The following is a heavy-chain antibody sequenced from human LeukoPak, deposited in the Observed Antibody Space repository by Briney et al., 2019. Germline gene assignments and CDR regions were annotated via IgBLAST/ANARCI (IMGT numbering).Heavy chain of an antibody. CDR1: GYTFNIYY. CDR2: IHPNSGGT. CDR3: ARGILTDSGSYRASKY. Sequence: ASVKVSCKTSGYTFNIYYVQWVRQAPGQGLEWMGVIHPNSGGTNYAQKFQGRVTMTRDTSISTAYMELSRLRSDDTAVYYCARGILTDSGSYRASKYWGQGTLVTVSS. J-gene: IGHJ4*02. V-gene: IGHV1-2*02. D-gene: IGHD1-26*01.